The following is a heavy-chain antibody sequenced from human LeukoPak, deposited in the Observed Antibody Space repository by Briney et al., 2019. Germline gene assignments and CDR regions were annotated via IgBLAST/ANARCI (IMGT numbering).Heavy chain of an antibody. Sequence: GGSLRLSCAASGFTFSSYSMNWVRQAPGKGLEWVSGISWNSGSIGYADSVKGRFTISRDNAKNSLYLQMNSLRAEDTAVYYCAELGITMIGGVWGKGTTVTISS. D-gene: IGHD3-10*02. CDR1: GFTFSSYS. CDR3: AELGITMIGGV. J-gene: IGHJ6*04. CDR2: ISWNSGSI. V-gene: IGHV3-48*04.